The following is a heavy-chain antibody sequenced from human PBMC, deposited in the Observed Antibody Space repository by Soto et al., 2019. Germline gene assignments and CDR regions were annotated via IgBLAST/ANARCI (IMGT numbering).Heavy chain of an antibody. D-gene: IGHD6-19*01. J-gene: IGHJ4*02. CDR1: GFTFSSYS. Sequence: GGSLRLSCAASGFTFSSYSMNWVRQAPGKGLEWVSSISSSSSYIYYADSVKGRFTISRDNAKNSLYLQMNSPRAEDTAVYYCARPRSIAVAAFDYWGQGTLVTVSS. CDR3: ARPRSIAVAAFDY. CDR2: ISSSSSYI. V-gene: IGHV3-21*01.